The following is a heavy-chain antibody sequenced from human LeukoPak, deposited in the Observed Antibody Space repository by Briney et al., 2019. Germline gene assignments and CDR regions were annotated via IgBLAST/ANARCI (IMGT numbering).Heavy chain of an antibody. CDR1: GGSISSYY. CDR3: ARELVGPNYYAPAFDI. Sequence: PSETLSLTCTVSGGSISSYYWSWIRQPAGKRLEWIGRIYTSGRTNYNPSLKSRATMSVDTSKNQFSLKLSSVTAADTAVYYCARELVGPNYYAPAFDIWGQGTMVTVSS. D-gene: IGHD3-3*01. CDR2: IYTSGRT. J-gene: IGHJ3*02. V-gene: IGHV4-4*07.